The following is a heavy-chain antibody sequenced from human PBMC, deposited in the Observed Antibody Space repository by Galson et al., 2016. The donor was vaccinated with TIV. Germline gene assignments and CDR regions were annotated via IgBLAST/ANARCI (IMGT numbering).Heavy chain of an antibody. J-gene: IGHJ4*02. V-gene: IGHV3-20*04. CDR3: TRNPAEMRKESDYYDY. CDR2: INWNGRKT. Sequence: SLRLSCATSGFNFDDSAFTWVRQVPGKGLEWVRDINWNGRKTRYRDSVTGRFTISRDNGKKTLYLQLSSLRTEDTGLYYCTRNPAEMRKESDYYDYWGQGTLVTVSS. D-gene: IGHD5-24*01. CDR1: GFNFDDSA.